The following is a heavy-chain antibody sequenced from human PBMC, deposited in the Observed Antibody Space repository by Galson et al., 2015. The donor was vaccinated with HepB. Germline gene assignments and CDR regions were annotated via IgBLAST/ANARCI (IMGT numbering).Heavy chain of an antibody. J-gene: IGHJ4*02. CDR3: VRAVAGVFDY. CDR2: LSGRGSAA. V-gene: IGHV3-11*01. CDR1: GFTFSDYY. D-gene: IGHD6-19*01. Sequence: SLRLSCAASGFTFSDYYMSWIRQAPGMGLEWVSTLSGRGSAAYYTDSVKGRFTVARDNSKNTLYLQMNSLRVDDTALYYCVRAVAGVFDYWGQGTLVTVSS.